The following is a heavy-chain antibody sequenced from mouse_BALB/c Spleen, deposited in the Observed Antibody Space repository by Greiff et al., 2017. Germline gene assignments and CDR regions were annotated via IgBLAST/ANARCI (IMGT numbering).Heavy chain of an antibody. CDR2: INPYNDGT. CDR3: ARGPAPHYYGSSYVWNY. J-gene: IGHJ2*01. CDR1: GYTFTSYV. Sequence: EVQLQQSGPELVKPGASVKMSCKASGYTFTSYVMHWVKQKPGQGLEWIGYINPYNDGTKYNEKFKGKATLTSDKSSSTAYMELSSLTSEDSAVCYCARGPAPHYYGSSYVWNYWGQGTTLTVSS. V-gene: IGHV1-14*01. D-gene: IGHD1-1*01.